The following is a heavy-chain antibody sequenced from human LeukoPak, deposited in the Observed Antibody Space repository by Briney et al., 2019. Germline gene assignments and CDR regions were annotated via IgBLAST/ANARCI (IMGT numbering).Heavy chain of an antibody. D-gene: IGHD2-15*01. J-gene: IGHJ4*02. CDR3: ARDDCSGGSCYSPDY. V-gene: IGHV3-74*01. Sequence: GGSLRLSCAASGFTFSSYWMHWVRQAPGKGLVWVSRINSDGSSTSYADSVKGRFTISRDNAKNTLYLQMNSLRAEDTAVYYCARDDCSGGSCYSPDYRGQGTLVTVSS. CDR2: INSDGSST. CDR1: GFTFSSYW.